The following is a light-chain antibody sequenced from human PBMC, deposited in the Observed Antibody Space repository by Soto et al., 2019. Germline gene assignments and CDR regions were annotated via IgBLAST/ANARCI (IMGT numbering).Light chain of an antibody. CDR1: QSINGW. Sequence: DIQLTQSPSTLSASVGDRVTITCRASQSINGWLAWYQQKPGQAPNLLIYKASTLESGVPSRFSGSGSGTDFTLTISRLEPEDFAVYYCQQYTDSRTFGQGTKVDIK. CDR2: KAS. J-gene: IGKJ1*01. V-gene: IGKV1-5*03. CDR3: QQYTDSRT.